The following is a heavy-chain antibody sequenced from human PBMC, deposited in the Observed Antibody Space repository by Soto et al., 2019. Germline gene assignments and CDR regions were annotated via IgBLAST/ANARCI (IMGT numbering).Heavy chain of an antibody. D-gene: IGHD3-22*01. Sequence: GESLKISCKGSGYSFTSYGISWVRQAPGQGLEWMGWISAYNGNTNYAQKLQGRVTMTTDTSTSTAYMELRSLRSDDTAVYYCARNYYDSSGYYRPNEDYYFDYWGQGTLVTVSS. CDR2: ISAYNGNT. CDR1: GYSFTSYG. CDR3: ARNYYDSSGYYRPNEDYYFDY. J-gene: IGHJ4*02. V-gene: IGHV1-18*01.